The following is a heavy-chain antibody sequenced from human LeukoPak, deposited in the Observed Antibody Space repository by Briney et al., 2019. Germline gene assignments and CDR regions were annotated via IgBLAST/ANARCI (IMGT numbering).Heavy chain of an antibody. J-gene: IGHJ6*03. Sequence: SETLSLTCTVSGGSISSIIYYWGWIRQPPGKGLEWIGSIYYSGSTYYNPSLKSRVTISVDTSKNQFSLKLSSVTAADTAVYYCARTTEGYCRGRSCYSYYYYMDVWGKGTTVTVSS. CDR3: ARTTEGYCRGRSCYSYYYYMDV. CDR2: IYYSGST. D-gene: IGHD2-15*01. CDR1: GGSISSIIYY. V-gene: IGHV4-39*07.